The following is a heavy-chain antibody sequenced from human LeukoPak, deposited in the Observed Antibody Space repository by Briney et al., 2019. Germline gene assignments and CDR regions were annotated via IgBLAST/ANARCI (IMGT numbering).Heavy chain of an antibody. Sequence: GGSLRLSCAASGFTFSSYSMNWVRQAPGKGLDWVSSISSSSSYIYYADSVKVLFTISRDNAKNSLYLQMNSLRAEDTAVYYCAFGPNQPGILDYWGQGTLVTVSS. CDR3: AFGPNQPGILDY. CDR1: GFTFSSYS. D-gene: IGHD7-27*01. V-gene: IGHV3-21*01. CDR2: ISSSSSYI. J-gene: IGHJ4*02.